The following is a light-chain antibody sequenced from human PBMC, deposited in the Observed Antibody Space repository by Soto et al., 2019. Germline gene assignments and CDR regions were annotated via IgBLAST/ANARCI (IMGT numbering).Light chain of an antibody. CDR3: QQWGHSLPIYT. CDR2: GAS. CDR1: QSVSSTY. J-gene: IGKJ2*01. V-gene: IGKV3-20*01. Sequence: ESVLTQSPGTLSLSPGERATLSCRASQSVSSTYFAWYQQKPGQAPRLLIYGASNRATGIPDRFSGSGSGADFTLTISRLEPEDVAVYYCQQWGHSLPIYTFGQGTKLEIK.